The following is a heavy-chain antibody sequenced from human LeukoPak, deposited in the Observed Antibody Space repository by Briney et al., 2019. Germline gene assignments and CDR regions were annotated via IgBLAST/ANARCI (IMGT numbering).Heavy chain of an antibody. CDR2: ISWNSGSI. Sequence: GGSLRLSCAASGFTFDDYAMHWVRQAPGKGLEWVSGISWNSGSIGYADSVKGRFTISRDNAKNSLYLQMNSLRAEHTALYYCAKAIRGDCYSHFQHWGQGILVTVSP. CDR3: AKAIRGDCYSHFQH. V-gene: IGHV3-9*01. D-gene: IGHD2-21*02. CDR1: GFTFDDYA. J-gene: IGHJ1*01.